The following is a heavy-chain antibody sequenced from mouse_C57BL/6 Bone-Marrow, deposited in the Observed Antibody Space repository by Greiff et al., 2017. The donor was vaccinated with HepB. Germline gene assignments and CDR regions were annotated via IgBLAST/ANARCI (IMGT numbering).Heavy chain of an antibody. D-gene: IGHD1-1*01. J-gene: IGHJ1*03. Sequence: EVQVVESGPELVKPGASVKMSCKASGYTFTDYNMHWVKQSHGKSLEWIGYINPNNGGTSYNQKFKGKATLTVNKSSSTAYMELRSLTSEDSAVYYCASAYYYGSSYWYFDVWGTGTTVTVSS. CDR2: INPNNGGT. V-gene: IGHV1-22*01. CDR3: ASAYYYGSSYWYFDV. CDR1: GYTFTDYN.